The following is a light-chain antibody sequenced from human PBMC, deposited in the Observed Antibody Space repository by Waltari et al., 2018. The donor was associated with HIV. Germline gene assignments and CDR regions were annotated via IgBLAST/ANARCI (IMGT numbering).Light chain of an antibody. J-gene: IGLJ3*02. Sequence: QSALTQPASVSGSPGQSITISCTGTSSDIGTYTLVSWYQQHPDKAPKLIIYEVTKRPSGVSNRFSASKSGDTASLTISGLQADDEADYYCCSYAGSSTLVFGGGTKLTVL. CDR2: EVT. CDR1: SSDIGTYTL. V-gene: IGLV2-23*02. CDR3: CSYAGSSTLV.